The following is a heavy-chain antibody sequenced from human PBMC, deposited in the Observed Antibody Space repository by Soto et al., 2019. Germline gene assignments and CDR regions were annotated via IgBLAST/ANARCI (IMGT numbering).Heavy chain of an antibody. CDR1: GFTFDDYA. CDR2: ISWNSGSI. J-gene: IGHJ4*02. V-gene: IGHV3-9*01. Sequence: GGSLRLSCAASGFTFDDYAMHWVRQAPGKGLEWVSGISWNSGSIGYADSVKGRFTISRDNAKNTLYLQMNSLRVEDTALYYCTRDRPGAQHDFDYWGPGKMVNVSS. CDR3: TRDRPGAQHDFDY. D-gene: IGHD3-10*01.